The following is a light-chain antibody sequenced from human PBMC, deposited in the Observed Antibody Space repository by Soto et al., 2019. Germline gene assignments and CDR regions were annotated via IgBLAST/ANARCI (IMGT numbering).Light chain of an antibody. J-gene: IGKJ1*01. CDR1: QSIDSW. Sequence: DIQMTQSPSTLSASVGDRVTITCRASQSIDSWLAWYQQKPGKTPNLLIYKASNLESGVPSRFSVSGSGTEFTLTISSLQPDDFATYYGQQYNSYSAGTFGQGTKVEIK. CDR3: QQYNSYSAGT. CDR2: KAS. V-gene: IGKV1-5*03.